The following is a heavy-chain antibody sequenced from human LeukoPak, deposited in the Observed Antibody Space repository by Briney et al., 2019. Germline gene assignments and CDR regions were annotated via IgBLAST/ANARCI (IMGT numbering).Heavy chain of an antibody. CDR1: GFSTYA. D-gene: IGHD3-10*01. V-gene: IGHV3-30*18. Sequence: GGSLRLSCAASGFSTYAMHWVRQAPGKGLEWVAVILYDGSNKYYADSVKGRFTISRDNSKNTLYLQMSSLRAEDTAVYYCAKRYYGSGSYFSFDYWGQGTLVTVSS. J-gene: IGHJ4*02. CDR2: ILYDGSNK. CDR3: AKRYYGSGSYFSFDY.